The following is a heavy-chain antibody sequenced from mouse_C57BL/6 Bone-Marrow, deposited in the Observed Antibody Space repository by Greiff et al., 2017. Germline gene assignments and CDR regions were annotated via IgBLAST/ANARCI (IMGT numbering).Heavy chain of an antibody. CDR3: AINPFAY. CDR1: GYTFTSYW. V-gene: IGHV1-74*01. CDR2: LHPSDSDT. J-gene: IGHJ3*01. Sequence: VQLQQPGAELVKPGASVKVSCKASGYTFTSYWMHWVKQRPGQGLEWIGRLHPSDSDTNYNQKFKGKATLTVAKSSSTAYMQLSSLTSEDSAVYYCAINPFAYWGQGTLVTVSA.